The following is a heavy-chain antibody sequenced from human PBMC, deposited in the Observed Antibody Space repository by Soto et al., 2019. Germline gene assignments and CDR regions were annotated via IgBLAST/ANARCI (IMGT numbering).Heavy chain of an antibody. D-gene: IGHD2-8*01. CDR2: ISGSGGTT. J-gene: IGHJ4*02. CDR1: EFTFGAYA. Sequence: EVKLLESGGGLVQPGGSLRLSCAASEFTFGAYAMSWVRQAPGKGLESVSGISGSGGTTYYADSVKGWFTISRDNSKNTLYLQMNSLRAEDTALYYCAKGPYCTSGVCYTPFDYWGRGTLVTVSS. V-gene: IGHV3-23*01. CDR3: AKGPYCTSGVCYTPFDY.